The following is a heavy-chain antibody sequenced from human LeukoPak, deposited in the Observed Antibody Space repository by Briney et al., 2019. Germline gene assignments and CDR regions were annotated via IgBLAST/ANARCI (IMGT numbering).Heavy chain of an antibody. CDR2: ISGSGGST. V-gene: IGHV3-23*01. D-gene: IGHD3-3*01. CDR3: AKGPDGYDFWSGYYTDYFDY. Sequence: GGSLRLSCAASGFTFSSYAMSWVRQAPGKGLEWVSAISGSGGSTYYADSVKGRFTISRDNSKNTLYLQMNSLRAEDTAVYYCAKGPDGYDFWSGYYTDYFDYWGQGTLVTVTS. CDR1: GFTFSSYA. J-gene: IGHJ4*02.